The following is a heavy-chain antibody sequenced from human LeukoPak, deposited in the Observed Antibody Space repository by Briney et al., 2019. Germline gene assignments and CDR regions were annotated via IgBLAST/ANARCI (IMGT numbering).Heavy chain of an antibody. V-gene: IGHV1-46*01. D-gene: IGHD6-19*01. CDR3: ARDSEVLYSSGWPWD. CDR2: INPSGGST. Sequence: ASVKVSCKASGYTFTSYYMHWVRQAPGQGLEWMGIINPSGGSTSYAQKFQGRVTMTRDTSTSTVYMELSSLRSEDTAVYYCARDSEVLYSSGWPWDWGQGTLVTVSS. CDR1: GYTFTSYY. J-gene: IGHJ4*02.